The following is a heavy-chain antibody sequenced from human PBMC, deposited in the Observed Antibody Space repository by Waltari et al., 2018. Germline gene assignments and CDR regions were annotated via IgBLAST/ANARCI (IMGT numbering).Heavy chain of an antibody. CDR3: ARGVPIAAAGHRDY. D-gene: IGHD6-13*01. CDR2: FYHTGSP. CDR1: GASIRSSNW. Sequence: QVQLQESGPGLVKPSGTLSLTCAVSGASIRSSNWWSWVRQPPGKGLEWIGEFYHTGSPKHNPSRKSRGTIAVDKSKNEFSLKLRSVTAADTAVYDCARGVPIAAAGHRDYWGQGILVTVSS. V-gene: IGHV4-4*02. J-gene: IGHJ4*02.